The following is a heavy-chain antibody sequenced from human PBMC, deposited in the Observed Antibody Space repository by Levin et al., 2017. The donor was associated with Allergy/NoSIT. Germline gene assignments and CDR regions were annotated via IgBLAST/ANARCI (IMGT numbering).Heavy chain of an antibody. CDR2: IYLSGST. CDR1: GGSISSGGYS. D-gene: IGHD5-18*01. CDR3: ARVDGYSYGYYFDY. J-gene: IGHJ4*02. Sequence: LRLSCAVSGGSISSGGYSWSWIRQPPGKGLEWIGNIYLSGSTYYNPSLKSRVTISVDRSKNQFSLNLSSVTAADTAVYYCARVDGYSYGYYFDYWGQGTLVTVSS. V-gene: IGHV4-30-2*01.